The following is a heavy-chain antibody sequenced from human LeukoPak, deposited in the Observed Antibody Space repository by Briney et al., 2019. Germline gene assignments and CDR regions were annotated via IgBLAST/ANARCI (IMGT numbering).Heavy chain of an antibody. V-gene: IGHV4-31*03. D-gene: IGHD2-2*01. CDR2: IYYSGST. CDR3: AKGATYCSGTSCGRFDS. CDR1: GGSISSGGYY. J-gene: IGHJ4*02. Sequence: SETLSLTCTVSGGSISSGGYYWSWIRQHPGKGLEWIGYIYYSGSTYYNPSLKSRVTISVDTSKSQFSLKLSSVTAADTAVYYCAKGATYCSGTSCGRFDSWGLGTPVTVSS.